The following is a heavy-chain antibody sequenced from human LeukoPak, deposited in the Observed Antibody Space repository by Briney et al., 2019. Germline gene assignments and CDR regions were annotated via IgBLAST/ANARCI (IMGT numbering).Heavy chain of an antibody. CDR1: GGTFSSYA. V-gene: IGHV1-69*04. J-gene: IGHJ3*02. D-gene: IGHD4-23*01. CDR2: IIPILGIA. Sequence: GASVKVSCKASGGTFSSYAISWVRQAPGQGLEWMGRIIPILGIANYAQKFQGRVTITADKSTSTAYMELSSLRSEDTAVYYCARARRNSHDAFDIWGPGTMVTVSS. CDR3: ARARRNSHDAFDI.